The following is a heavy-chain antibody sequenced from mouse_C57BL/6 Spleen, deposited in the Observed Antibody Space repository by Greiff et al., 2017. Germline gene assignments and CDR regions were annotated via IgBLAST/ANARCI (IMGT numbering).Heavy chain of an antibody. J-gene: IGHJ2*01. D-gene: IGHD1-1*01. CDR1: GYTFTSYW. V-gene: IGHV1-61*01. Sequence: QVQLQQPGAELVRPGSSVTLSCKASGYTFTSYWMDWVKQRPGQGLEWIGNIYPSDSDTHYNQKFKDKATLTVDKSSSTAYMQLSSLTSEDSAVYYGERVGTAVVADGYWGPGTTLTVSS. CDR2: IYPSDSDT. CDR3: ERVGTAVVADGY.